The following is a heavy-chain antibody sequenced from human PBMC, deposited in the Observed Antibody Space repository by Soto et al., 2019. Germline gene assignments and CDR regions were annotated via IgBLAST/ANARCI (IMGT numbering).Heavy chain of an antibody. J-gene: IGHJ4*02. CDR3: ASLTDILTGYPSIFDY. D-gene: IGHD3-9*01. CDR2: IYYSGST. CDR1: GGSISSSSYY. Sequence: PSETLSLTCTVSGGSISSSSYYWGWIRQPPGKGLEWIGSIYYSGSTYYNPSLKSRVTISVDTSKNQFSLKLSSVTAADTAVYYCASLTDILTGYPSIFDYWGQGTLVTVSS. V-gene: IGHV4-39*01.